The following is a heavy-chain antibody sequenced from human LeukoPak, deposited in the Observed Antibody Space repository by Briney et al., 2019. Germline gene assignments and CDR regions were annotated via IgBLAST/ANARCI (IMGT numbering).Heavy chain of an antibody. CDR3: ARARTDLESGDLAYAFEI. J-gene: IGHJ3*02. V-gene: IGHV1-8*02. CDR1: GYTFTSYD. Sequence: ASVKVSCKASGYTFTSYDINWVRQATGQRLEWMGWMNPNSGNTGYAQKFQGRASMTRNNPISTAYMELSGLRSEDTAVYYCARARTDLESGDLAYAFEIWGQGTMITVSS. D-gene: IGHD7-27*01. CDR2: MNPNSGNT.